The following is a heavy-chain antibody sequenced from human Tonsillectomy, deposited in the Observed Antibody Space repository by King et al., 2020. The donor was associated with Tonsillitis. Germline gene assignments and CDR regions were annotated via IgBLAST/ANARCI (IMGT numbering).Heavy chain of an antibody. J-gene: IGHJ6*02. CDR3: TRGPQLWFEVEAA. CDR1: GFTVSNNY. Sequence: VQLVESGGGLVQPGGSLRLSCAVSGFTVSNNYMSWVRQAPGKGLEWVSLIQIGGTTFYAESVKGRFTISRHNSDNTLYLQMNSLRTEDTAIYYCTRGPQLWFEVEAAWGQGNTVTVSS. D-gene: IGHD2-21*01. CDR2: IQIGGTT. V-gene: IGHV3-53*04.